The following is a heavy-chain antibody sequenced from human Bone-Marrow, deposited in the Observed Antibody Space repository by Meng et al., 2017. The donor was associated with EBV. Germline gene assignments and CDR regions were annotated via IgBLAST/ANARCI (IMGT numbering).Heavy chain of an antibody. CDR1: GYSFTAYY. CDR3: AKSGWNPS. D-gene: IGHD6-19*01. Sequence: QVQLVQSGAEVKKPGGSVKVPCKASGYSFTAYYMHWVRQAPGQGLEWMGQISPNNGATKYAQQFQGRVTMTWDTSTSTAYMELNRLRSTDTAIYYCAKSGWNPSWGQGTLVTVSS. V-gene: IGHV1-2*06. CDR2: ISPNNGAT. J-gene: IGHJ4*02.